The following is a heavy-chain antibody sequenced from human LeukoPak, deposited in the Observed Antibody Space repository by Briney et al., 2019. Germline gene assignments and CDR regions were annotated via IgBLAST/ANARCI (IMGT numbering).Heavy chain of an antibody. Sequence: PSETLSLTCAVYGGSFSGYYWSWIRQPPGKGLEWIGEINHSGSTNYNPSLKSRVTISVDTSKNQFSLKLSSVTAADTAVYYCASVYPSSSLTGYWGQGTLVTVSS. D-gene: IGHD6-13*01. CDR3: ASVYPSSSLTGY. CDR2: INHSGST. J-gene: IGHJ4*02. V-gene: IGHV4-34*01. CDR1: GGSFSGYY.